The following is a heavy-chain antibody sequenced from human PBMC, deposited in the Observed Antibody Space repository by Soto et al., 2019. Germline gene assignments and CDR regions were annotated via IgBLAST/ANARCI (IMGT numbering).Heavy chain of an antibody. CDR1: GGSISSYY. CDR2: IYYSGST. Sequence: TLCPICTVYGGSISSYYWSWFWQPPGKGLEWIGYIYYSGSTNYNPSLKSRVTISVDTSKNQFSLKLSSVTAADTAVYYCARSKGRYSCRWYVVDYWGQGTLVTVSS. D-gene: IGHD6-13*01. J-gene: IGHJ4*02. CDR3: ARSKGRYSCRWYVVDY. V-gene: IGHV4-59*01.